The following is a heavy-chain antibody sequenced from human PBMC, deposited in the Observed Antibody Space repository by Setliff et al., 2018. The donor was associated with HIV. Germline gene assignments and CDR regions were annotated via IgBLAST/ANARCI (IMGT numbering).Heavy chain of an antibody. J-gene: IGHJ4*02. CDR1: GGSISSGSHY. CDR2: IYTSGRT. CDR3: ASLFHDTSAPWLYYFDY. D-gene: IGHD3-22*01. V-gene: IGHV4-61*02. Sequence: KPSETLSLTCTVSGGSISSGSHYWSWIQQPAGKGLEWIGLIYTSGRTNYNPSPKSRVTISVDRSKNQFSLNLSSVTAADTALYYCASLFHDTSAPWLYYFDYWGQGTLVTVSS.